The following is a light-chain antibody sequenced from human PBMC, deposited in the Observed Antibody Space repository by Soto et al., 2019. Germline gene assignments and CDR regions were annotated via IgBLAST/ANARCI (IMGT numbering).Light chain of an antibody. J-gene: IGKJ2*01. CDR2: WAS. CDR1: QSVLYSSNNKNY. CDR3: QQYESTPPT. V-gene: IGKV4-1*01. Sequence: DIVMTQSPDSLAVSLGERATINCKSSQSVLYSSNNKNYLAWYQQRPGQPPKLLIYWASTRESGVPDRFSGSGSGTDFTLTITSLQAEDVAVYDCQQYESTPPTFGQGTQLEIK.